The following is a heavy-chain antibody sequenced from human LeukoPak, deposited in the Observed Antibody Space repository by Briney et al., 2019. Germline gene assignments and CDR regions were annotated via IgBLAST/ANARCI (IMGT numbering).Heavy chain of an antibody. CDR3: ATKGHGGYSYGPFDY. V-gene: IGHV4-59*01. D-gene: IGHD5-18*01. CDR1: GGSLNSSY. J-gene: IGHJ4*02. Sequence: PSETPSLTCTVSGGSLNSSYWSWIRQTPGEGLGWVGYIYHSCSRSYNPSLKSRVTMSVDASKNQFSLKLNSVTAADTAVYYCATKGHGGYSYGPFDYWGQGTLVTVSS. CDR2: IYHSCSR.